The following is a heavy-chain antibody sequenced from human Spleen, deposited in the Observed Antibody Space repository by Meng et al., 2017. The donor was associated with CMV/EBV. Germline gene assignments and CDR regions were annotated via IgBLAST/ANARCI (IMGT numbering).Heavy chain of an antibody. CDR3: AKDLRIGPGDWFDP. CDR1: GFSLSGYS. D-gene: IGHD2-15*01. Sequence: GESLKISCEVSGFSLSGYSMNWVRQAPGKGLEWVSTISGRGESTYYADSVKGRFTISRDSSKKTLYLQMDSLRAEDTAVYYCAKDLRIGPGDWFDPWGQGTLVTVSS. V-gene: IGHV3-23*01. J-gene: IGHJ5*02. CDR2: ISGRGEST.